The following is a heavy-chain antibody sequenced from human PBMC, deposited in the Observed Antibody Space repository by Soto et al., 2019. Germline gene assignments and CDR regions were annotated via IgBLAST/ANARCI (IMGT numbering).Heavy chain of an antibody. V-gene: IGHV4-34*01. CDR1: GGSFSGYY. Sequence: PSETLSLTCAVYGGSFSGYYWSWIRQPPGKGLEWIGEINHSGSTNYNPSLKSRVTISVDTSKNQFSLKLSSVTAADTAVYYCARVGFKSFGELLERWFDPWGQGTLVT. CDR3: ARVGFKSFGELLERWFDP. D-gene: IGHD3-10*01. CDR2: INHSGST. J-gene: IGHJ5*02.